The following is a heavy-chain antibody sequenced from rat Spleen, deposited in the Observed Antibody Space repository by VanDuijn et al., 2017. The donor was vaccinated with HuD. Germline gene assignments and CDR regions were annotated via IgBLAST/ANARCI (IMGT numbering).Heavy chain of an antibody. Sequence: EVQLVESGGGLVQPGRSLKLSCEASGFTFNKYWMTWIRQAPGKGLEWIASIINTGDGTYYPDSVKGRFTISRDNAKNTLYLQLNSPTTEDTATYYCARQDTSGYSNWFAYWGQGTLVTVSS. CDR1: GFTFNKYW. V-gene: IGHV5-31*01. CDR2: IINTGDGT. CDR3: ARQDTSGYSNWFAY. D-gene: IGHD4-3*01. J-gene: IGHJ3*01.